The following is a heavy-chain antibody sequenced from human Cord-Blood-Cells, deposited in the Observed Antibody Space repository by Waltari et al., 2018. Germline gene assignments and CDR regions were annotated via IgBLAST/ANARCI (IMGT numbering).Heavy chain of an antibody. CDR3: AICFFGVGYYFDY. Sequence: QVQLVQSGAEVKKPGASVKVSCKASGYTFTSYYMHWVRQAPGQGLEGMGIINPSGGSTSYAQKFQGRVTMTRDTSTSTVYMELSSLRSEDTAVYYCAICFFGVGYYFDYWGQGTLVTVSS. J-gene: IGHJ4*02. CDR2: INPSGGST. CDR1: GYTFTSYY. V-gene: IGHV1-46*01. D-gene: IGHD3-3*01.